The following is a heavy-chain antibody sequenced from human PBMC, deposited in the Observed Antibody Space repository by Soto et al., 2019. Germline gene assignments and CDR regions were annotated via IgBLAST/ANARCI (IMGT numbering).Heavy chain of an antibody. J-gene: IGHJ6*01. CDR1: GFTFSSYG. CDR3: AKSSSGNPDYYYGMDV. CDR2: ISYDGSNK. Sequence: QVQLVESGGGVVQPGRSLRLSCAASGFTFSSYGMHWVRQAPGKGLEWVAVISYDGSNKYYADSVKGRFTISRDNSKNTLYLQMNSLRAEDTAVYYCAKSSSGNPDYYYGMDVW. D-gene: IGHD6-19*01. V-gene: IGHV3-30*18.